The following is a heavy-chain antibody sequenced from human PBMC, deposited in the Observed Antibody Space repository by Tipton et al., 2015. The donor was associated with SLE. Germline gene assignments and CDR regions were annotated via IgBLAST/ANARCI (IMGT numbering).Heavy chain of an antibody. Sequence: TLSLTCTVSGGSISSYYWSWIRQPPGKGREWIGYIYYSGSTNYNPSLKSRVTISVDTSKNQFSLKLSSVTAADTAVYYCAREGGGTRPGYYMDVWGKGTTVTVSS. CDR1: GGSISSYY. V-gene: IGHV4-59*01. CDR3: AREGGGTRPGYYMDV. J-gene: IGHJ6*03. D-gene: IGHD3-16*01. CDR2: IYYSGST.